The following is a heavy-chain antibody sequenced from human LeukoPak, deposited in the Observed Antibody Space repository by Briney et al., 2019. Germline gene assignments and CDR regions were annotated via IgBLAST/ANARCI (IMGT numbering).Heavy chain of an antibody. CDR3: ACLRGPSDY. CDR2: ISGSGGST. Sequence: PGGSLRLSCAASGVTFSSYAMSWVRQAPGKGLEWVSAISGSGGSTYYADSVKGRFTISRDNTKNSLYLQMDSLTADDTAVYFCACLRGPSDYWGQGTLVTVSS. D-gene: IGHD3-10*01. J-gene: IGHJ4*02. V-gene: IGHV3-23*01. CDR1: GVTFSSYA.